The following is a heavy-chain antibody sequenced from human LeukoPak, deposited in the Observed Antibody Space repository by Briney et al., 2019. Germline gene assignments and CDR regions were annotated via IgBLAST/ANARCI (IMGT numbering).Heavy chain of an antibody. CDR2: IYYSGST. CDR1: GGSISSYY. J-gene: IGHJ2*01. CDR3: ARGLTYWYFDL. Sequence: SETLSLTCTVSGGSISSYYWSWIRQPPGKGLEWIGYIYYSGSTNYNPSLKSRVTISVDTSKNQFSPKLSSVTAADTAVYYCARGLTYWYFDLWGRGTLVTVSS. V-gene: IGHV4-59*01. D-gene: IGHD4/OR15-4a*01.